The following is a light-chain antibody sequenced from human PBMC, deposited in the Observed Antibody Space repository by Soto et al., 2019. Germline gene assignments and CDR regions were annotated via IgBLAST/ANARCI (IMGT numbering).Light chain of an antibody. Sequence: EIVLTQSPGTLSLSPGERATLSCRASHTISSSYLAWYQQKPGQAPRLLMYGISRRATGIPDRFSGSGSGTDFTLTITRLEPGDFALYYCQQYGFSPGSFGQGTKVEI. CDR1: HTISSSY. V-gene: IGKV3-20*01. J-gene: IGKJ1*01. CDR2: GIS. CDR3: QQYGFSPGS.